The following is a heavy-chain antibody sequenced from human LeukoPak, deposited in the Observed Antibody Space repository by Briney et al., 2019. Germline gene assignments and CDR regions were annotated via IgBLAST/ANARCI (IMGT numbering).Heavy chain of an antibody. Sequence: GGSLRLSCAASGFTFSSYAMHWVRQAPGKGLEYVSGIGRDGDNTFYANSVKGRFINSRDNSENTLYLQMGSLSAEDMAMYYGVRVSSGDWYDYWGQGTLVTVSS. D-gene: IGHD3-22*01. CDR1: GFTFSSYA. V-gene: IGHV3-64*01. CDR2: IGRDGDNT. CDR3: VRVSSGDWYDY. J-gene: IGHJ4*02.